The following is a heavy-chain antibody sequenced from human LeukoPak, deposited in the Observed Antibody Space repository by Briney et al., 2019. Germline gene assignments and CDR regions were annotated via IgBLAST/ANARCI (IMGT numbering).Heavy chain of an antibody. J-gene: IGHJ4*02. Sequence: GGSLRLSCAASGFTFSSYNMIWVRQAPGKGLEWVSYISGGSGAIYYTDSVRGRFTISRDNAKNSLYLQMNSLRAEDTAVYYCARQASSGWYDYFDYWGQGTLVTVSS. CDR1: GFTFSSYN. D-gene: IGHD6-19*01. CDR2: ISGGSGAI. V-gene: IGHV3-48*04. CDR3: ARQASSGWYDYFDY.